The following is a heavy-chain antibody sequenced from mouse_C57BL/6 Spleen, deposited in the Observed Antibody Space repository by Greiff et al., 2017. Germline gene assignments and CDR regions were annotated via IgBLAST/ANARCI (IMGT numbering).Heavy chain of an antibody. V-gene: IGHV3-6*01. CDR2: ISYDGSN. CDR1: GYSITSGYY. Sequence: EVQLQESGPGLVKPSQSLSLTCSVTGYSITSGYYWNWIRQFPGNKLEWMGYISYDGSNNYNPSLQNRISITRDTYKSQFFLKLNSVTTEDTATYYCARGTAYWYFDVWGTGTTVTVSS. CDR3: ARGTAYWYFDV. J-gene: IGHJ1*03.